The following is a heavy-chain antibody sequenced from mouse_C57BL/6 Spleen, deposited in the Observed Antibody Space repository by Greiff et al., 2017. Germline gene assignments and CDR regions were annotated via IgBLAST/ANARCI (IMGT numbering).Heavy chain of an antibody. CDR1: GYTFTSYD. Sequence: VKLQQSGPELVKPGASVKLSCKASGYTFTSYDINWVKQRPGQGLEWIGWIYPRDGSTKYNEKFKGKATLTVDTSSSTAYMELHRLTSEDSAVYFCARDTTVVATEWYFDVWGTGTTVTVSS. D-gene: IGHD1-1*01. V-gene: IGHV1-85*01. CDR3: ARDTTVVATEWYFDV. CDR2: IYPRDGST. J-gene: IGHJ1*03.